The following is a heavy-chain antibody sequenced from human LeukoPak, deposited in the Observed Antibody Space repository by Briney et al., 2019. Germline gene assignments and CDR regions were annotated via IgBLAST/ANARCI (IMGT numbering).Heavy chain of an antibody. Sequence: GGSLRLSCAASGFTFSSYRMNWVRQAPGKGLEWVSYISSSGSTIYYADSVKGRFTISRDNAKNSLYLQMNSLRAEDTAVYYCARGSYYYDSSGYSPWGQGTLVTVSS. CDR3: ARGSYYYDSSGYSP. V-gene: IGHV3-48*04. CDR1: GFTFSSYR. CDR2: ISSSGSTI. D-gene: IGHD3-22*01. J-gene: IGHJ5*02.